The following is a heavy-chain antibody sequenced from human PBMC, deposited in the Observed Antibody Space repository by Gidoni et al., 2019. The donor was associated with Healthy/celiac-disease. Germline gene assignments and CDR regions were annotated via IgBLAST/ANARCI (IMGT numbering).Heavy chain of an antibody. Sequence: QVQLQQWGAGLCKPSETLSLTCAVYVGYFRGYYWSWIRPPPGKVLEWMGESNRSGSTNYNPSLKSRVTISVDTPKNQFSLKLSAVPDAYSAVYYCASDGKAGYYGSGIYYNPFDYWGQGTLVTVSS. D-gene: IGHD3-10*01. CDR2: SNRSGST. CDR3: ASDGKAGYYGSGIYYNPFDY. CDR1: VGYFRGYY. J-gene: IGHJ4*02. V-gene: IGHV4-34*01.